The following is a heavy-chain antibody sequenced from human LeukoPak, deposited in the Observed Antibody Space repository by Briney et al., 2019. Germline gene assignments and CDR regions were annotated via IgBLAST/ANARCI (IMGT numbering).Heavy chain of an antibody. V-gene: IGHV4-34*01. Sequence: SETLSLTCAVYGGSFSGYYWSWIRQPPGKGLEWIGYIYYSGSTYYNPSLKSRVTISVDTSKNQFSLKLSSVTAADTAVYYCARRNEGCSSTSCPLRDAFDIWGQGTMVTVSS. J-gene: IGHJ3*02. CDR3: ARRNEGCSSTSCPLRDAFDI. CDR1: GGSFSGYY. CDR2: IYYSGST. D-gene: IGHD2-2*01.